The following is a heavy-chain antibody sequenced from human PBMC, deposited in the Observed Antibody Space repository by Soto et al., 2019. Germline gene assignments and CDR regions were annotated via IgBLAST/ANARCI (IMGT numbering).Heavy chain of an antibody. CDR2: IYYSGST. CDR1: GGSISSSSYY. V-gene: IGHV4-39*01. J-gene: IGHJ5*02. CDR3: ARSSGWYNNWFDP. Sequence: KSSETLSLTCTVSGGSISSSSYYWGWIRQPPGKRLEWIGSIYYSGSTYYNPSLKSRVTISVDTSKNQFSLKLSSVTAADTAVYYCARSSGWYNNWFDPWGQGTQVTSPQ. D-gene: IGHD6-19*01.